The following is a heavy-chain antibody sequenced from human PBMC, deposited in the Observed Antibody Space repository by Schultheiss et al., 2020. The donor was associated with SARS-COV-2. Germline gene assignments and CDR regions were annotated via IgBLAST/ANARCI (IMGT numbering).Heavy chain of an antibody. J-gene: IGHJ5*02. D-gene: IGHD6-19*01. CDR2: IYPGDSDT. CDR3: ARGDGPQDSSGWFSPIGVWFDP. V-gene: IGHV5-51*01. CDR1: GYSFTSYW. Sequence: GGSLRLSCKGSGYSFTSYWIGWVRQMPVKGLEWMGIIYPGDSDTRYSPSFQGQVTISADKSISTAYLQWSSLKASDTAMYYCARGDGPQDSSGWFSPIGVWFDPWGQGTLVTVSS.